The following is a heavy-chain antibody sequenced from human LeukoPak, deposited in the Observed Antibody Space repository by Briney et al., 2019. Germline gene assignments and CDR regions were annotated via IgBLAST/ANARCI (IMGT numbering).Heavy chain of an antibody. D-gene: IGHD1-1*01. J-gene: IGHJ4*02. CDR1: GFTFSSYA. Sequence: GRSLRLSCAASGFTFSSYAMHWVHQAPGKGLVWVSRINTDGSSTSYADSVKGRFTISRDNAKNTLYLQMNSLRAEDTAVYYCARDEDGYLFDYWGQGTLVTVSS. V-gene: IGHV3-74*01. CDR3: ARDEDGYLFDY. CDR2: INTDGSST.